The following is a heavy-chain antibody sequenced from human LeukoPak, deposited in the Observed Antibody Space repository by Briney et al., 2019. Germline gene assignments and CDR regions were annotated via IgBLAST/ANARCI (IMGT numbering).Heavy chain of an antibody. V-gene: IGHV4-34*01. D-gene: IGHD2-15*01. CDR2: INHSGST. J-gene: IGHJ5*02. CDR1: GGSFSGYY. Sequence: SETLSLTCAVYGGSFSGYYWSWIRQPPGKGLEWIGEINHSGSTNYNPSLKSRVTIAVDTSKNQFSLKLSSVTAADTAVYYCAGGNDIVVVVAATYWFDPWGQGTLVTVSS. CDR3: AGGNDIVVVVAATYWFDP.